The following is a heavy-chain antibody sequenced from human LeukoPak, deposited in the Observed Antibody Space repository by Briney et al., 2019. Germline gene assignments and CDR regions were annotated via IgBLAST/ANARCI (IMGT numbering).Heavy chain of an antibody. J-gene: IGHJ5*02. CDR2: TYYSGST. Sequence: SETLSLTCTVSGGSISSYYWSWIRQPPGKGLEWIGYTYYSGSTNYNPSLKSRVTISVDTSKNQFSLKLSSVTAADTAVYYCARINTYCSSTSCYVWFDPWGQGTLVTVSS. D-gene: IGHD2-2*01. CDR3: ARINTYCSSTSCYVWFDP. CDR1: GGSISSYY. V-gene: IGHV4-59*01.